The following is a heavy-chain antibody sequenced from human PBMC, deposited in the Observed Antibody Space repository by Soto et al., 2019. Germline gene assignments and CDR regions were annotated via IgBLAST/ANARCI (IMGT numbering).Heavy chain of an antibody. Sequence: SETLSLTCSVSGAALNSGNYYWSWIRQVPGKGLEWIGHIYVTGAVDYNPSLRGRITISQDTSERQFSLNLRLVTAADTAVYYCERLRIATNNYKWFDPWGQGTLVTVS. CDR3: ERLRIATNNYKWFDP. J-gene: IGHJ5*02. CDR1: GAALNSGNYY. V-gene: IGHV4-31*03. CDR2: IYVTGAV. D-gene: IGHD2-21*01.